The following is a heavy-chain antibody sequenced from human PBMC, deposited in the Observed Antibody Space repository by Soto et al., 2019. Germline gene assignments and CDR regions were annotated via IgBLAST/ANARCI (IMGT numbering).Heavy chain of an antibody. CDR2: TSYDGSNN. D-gene: IGHD3-16*01. J-gene: IGHJ4*02. CDR3: ARWGTTGGLDV. Sequence: QVQLVESGGGVVQPGTSLRLSCVGSGFTFRSYVIHWVRQAPGKGLEWVALTSYDGSNNFYGDYVKGRFTISRDNSRNTVELQMDSLRLDDTALYYCARWGTTGGLDVWGQGTLVSVSS. V-gene: IGHV3-33*05. CDR1: GFTFRSYV.